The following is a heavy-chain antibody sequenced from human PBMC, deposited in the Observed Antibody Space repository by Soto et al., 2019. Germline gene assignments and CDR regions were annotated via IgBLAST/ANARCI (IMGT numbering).Heavy chain of an antibody. CDR2: INPNSGGT. CDR1: GYTFTGYY. V-gene: IGHV1-2*04. CDR3: ARAQTTVTKSRYYYYYMDV. J-gene: IGHJ6*03. Sequence: ASVKVSCKASGYTFTGYYMHWVRQAPGQGLEWMGWINPNSGGTNYAQKFQGWVTMTRDTSISTAYMELSRLRSDDTAVYYCARAQTTVTKSRYYYYYMDVWGKGTTVTVS. D-gene: IGHD4-4*01.